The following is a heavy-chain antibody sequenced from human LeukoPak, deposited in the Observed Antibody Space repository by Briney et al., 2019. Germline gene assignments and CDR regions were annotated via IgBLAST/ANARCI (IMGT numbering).Heavy chain of an antibody. V-gene: IGHV1-2*02. Sequence: ASVKVSCKASGYTFTSYYMHWVRQAPGQGLEWMGWINPSSGGTNYAQKFQGRVTMTRDTSISTAYMELRRLRSDDTAVYYCARLTYYDFWSGYNYAFDIWGQGAMVTVSS. CDR2: INPSSGGT. J-gene: IGHJ3*02. CDR1: GYTFTSYY. D-gene: IGHD3-3*01. CDR3: ARLTYYDFWSGYNYAFDI.